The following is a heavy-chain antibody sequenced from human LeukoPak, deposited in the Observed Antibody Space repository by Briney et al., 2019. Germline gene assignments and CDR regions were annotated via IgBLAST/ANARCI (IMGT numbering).Heavy chain of an antibody. V-gene: IGHV3-30*02. CDR2: IRYDGSNK. D-gene: IGHD2-2*01. Sequence: GGSLRLSCAASGFIVSSNYMSWVRQAPGKGLEWVAFIRYDGSNKYYADSVKGRFTISRDNSKNTLYLQMNSLRAEDTAVYYCANVGMQMYQLLLPIGLGAFDIWGQGTMVTVSS. CDR1: GFIVSSNY. J-gene: IGHJ3*02. CDR3: ANVGMQMYQLLLPIGLGAFDI.